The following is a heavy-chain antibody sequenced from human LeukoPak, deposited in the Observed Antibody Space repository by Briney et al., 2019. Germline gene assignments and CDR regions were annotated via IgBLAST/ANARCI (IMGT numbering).Heavy chain of an antibody. D-gene: IGHD3-9*01. V-gene: IGHV4-61*02. CDR1: GGSTSSGSYY. J-gene: IGHJ4*02. CDR2: IYTSGST. CDR3: AREVEYFDWLFDY. Sequence: PSETLSLTCTVSGGSTSSGSYYWSWIRQPAGKGLEWIGRIYTSGSTNYNPSLKSRVTISVDTSKNQFSLKLSSVTAADTAVYYCAREVEYFDWLFDYWGQGTLVTVSS.